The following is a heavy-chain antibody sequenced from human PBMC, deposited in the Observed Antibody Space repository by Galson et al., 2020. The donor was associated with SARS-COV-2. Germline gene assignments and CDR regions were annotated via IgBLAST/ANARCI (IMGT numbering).Heavy chain of an antibody. J-gene: IGHJ5*02. Sequence: SETLSLTFAVYGGSFSGYYWSWIRQPPGKGLEWIGEINHSGSTNYNPSLKSRVTISVDTSKNQFSLKLSSVTAADTAVYYCARLGGSGSYLNWFDPWGQGTLVTVSS. D-gene: IGHD3-10*01. V-gene: IGHV4-34*01. CDR3: ARLGGSGSYLNWFDP. CDR1: GGSFSGYY. CDR2: INHSGST.